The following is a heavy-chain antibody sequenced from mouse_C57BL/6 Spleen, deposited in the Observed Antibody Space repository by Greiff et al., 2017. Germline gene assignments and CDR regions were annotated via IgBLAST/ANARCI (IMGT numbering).Heavy chain of an antibody. CDR1: GYTFTSYW. CDR2: IYPSDSET. Sequence: QVQLQQSGAELVRPGSSVKLSCKASGYTFTSYWMDWVKQRPGQGLEWIGNIYPSDSETHYNQKFKDKATLTVDKSSSTAYMQLSSLTSEDSAVXYCARSGDYYYGSADFAYWGQGTLVTVSA. CDR3: ARSGDYYYGSADFAY. J-gene: IGHJ3*01. D-gene: IGHD1-1*01. V-gene: IGHV1-61*01.